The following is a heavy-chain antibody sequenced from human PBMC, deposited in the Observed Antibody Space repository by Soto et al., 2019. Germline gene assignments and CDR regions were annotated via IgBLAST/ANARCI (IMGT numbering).Heavy chain of an antibody. CDR3: AKNPGYYYDSTGYHFDY. CDR1: EFTFSNYA. D-gene: IGHD3-22*01. Sequence: GGSLRLSCAASEFTFSNYAMSWVRQAPGKGLEWVSAISYGGGTTYYADSVKGRFTISRDNSKNTLYLQMNSLRAEDTAVYYCAKNPGYYYDSTGYHFDYWGQGTMVTVS. CDR2: ISYGGGTT. V-gene: IGHV3-23*01. J-gene: IGHJ4*02.